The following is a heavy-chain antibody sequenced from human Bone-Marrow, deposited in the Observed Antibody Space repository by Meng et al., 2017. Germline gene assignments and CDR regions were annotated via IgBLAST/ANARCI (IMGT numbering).Heavy chain of an antibody. Sequence: GESLKISCAASGFTFSSYAMHWVRQAPGKGLEWVAVISYDGSNKYYADSVKGRFTISRDNSKNTLYLQMNSLRAEDTAVYYCARGVAYERYYYYGMDVWGQGTTVTVSS. V-gene: IGHV3-30*01. D-gene: IGHD5-12*01. J-gene: IGHJ6*02. CDR2: ISYDGSNK. CDR3: ARGVAYERYYYYGMDV. CDR1: GFTFSSYA.